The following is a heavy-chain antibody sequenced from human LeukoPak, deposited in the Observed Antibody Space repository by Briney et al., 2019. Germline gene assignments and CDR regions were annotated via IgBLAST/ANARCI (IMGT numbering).Heavy chain of an antibody. CDR2: IYTSGST. CDR3: AREVVVIAIHDY. D-gene: IGHD2-21*01. Sequence: SQTLSLTCTVSGGSIGSGSYYWSWIRQPAGKGLEWIGRIYTSGSTNYNPSLKGRVTISVDTSKNPFTLKLSSVTAADTAVYYCAREVVVIAIHDYWGQGTLVTVSS. CDR1: GGSIGSGSYY. J-gene: IGHJ4*02. V-gene: IGHV4-61*02.